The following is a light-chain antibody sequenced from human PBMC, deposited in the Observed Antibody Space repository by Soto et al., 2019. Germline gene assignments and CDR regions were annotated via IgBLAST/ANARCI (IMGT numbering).Light chain of an antibody. Sequence: QSALTKPASVSGSPGQSITISCTGSSSDVGPYNLVSWYQHHPGKAPKLMISEVVKRPSGVSNRFSGSKSGNTASLTISGLHAEDEADYYCCSYAGSSMFVFGGGTKLTVL. CDR2: EVV. V-gene: IGLV2-23*02. CDR3: CSYAGSSMFV. J-gene: IGLJ2*01. CDR1: SSDVGPYNL.